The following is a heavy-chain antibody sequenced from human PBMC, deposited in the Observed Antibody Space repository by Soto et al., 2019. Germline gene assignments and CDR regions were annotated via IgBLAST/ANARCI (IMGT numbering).Heavy chain of an antibody. J-gene: IGHJ4*02. D-gene: IGHD6-6*01. CDR3: ARAGSRSSSSHY. CDR2: INHSGST. V-gene: IGHV4-34*01. Sequence: SETLSLTCAVYGGSFSGYYWSWIRQPPGKGLEWIGEINHSGSTNYNPSLKSRVTISVDTSKNQFSLKLSSVTAADTAVYYCARAGSRSSSSHYWGQGTLVTVSS. CDR1: GGSFSGYY.